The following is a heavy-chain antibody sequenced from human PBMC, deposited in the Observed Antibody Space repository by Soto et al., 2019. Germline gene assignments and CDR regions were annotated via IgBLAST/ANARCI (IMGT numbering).Heavy chain of an antibody. CDR3: TTERCTVTNCYVNHPYEV. D-gene: IGHD2-8*02. CDR2: IKTIAGGGTT. CDR1: GFTFNDAW. J-gene: IGHJ3*01. V-gene: IGHV3-15*01. Sequence: PGGSLRLSCAASGFTFNDAWMTWVRQGPGKGLEWVGRIKTIAGGGTTDYTAPVKGRFTISRDDSKNTVYLQMNSLKIEDTAVYYCTTERCTVTNCYVNHPYEVCGQATMVTV.